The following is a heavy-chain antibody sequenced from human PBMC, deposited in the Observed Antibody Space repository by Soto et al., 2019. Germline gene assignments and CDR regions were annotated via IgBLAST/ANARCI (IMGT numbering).Heavy chain of an antibody. CDR2: INHSGST. D-gene: IGHD3-3*01. CDR3: AQVKGYYDFWSGYYRLDGMDV. J-gene: IGHJ6*02. Sequence: SETLSLTCAVYGGSFSGYYWSWIRQPPGKGLEWIGEINHSGSTNYNPSLKSRVTISVDTSKNQFSLKLSSVTAADTAVYYCAQVKGYYDFWSGYYRLDGMDVWGQGTTVTVSS. V-gene: IGHV4-34*01. CDR1: GGSFSGYY.